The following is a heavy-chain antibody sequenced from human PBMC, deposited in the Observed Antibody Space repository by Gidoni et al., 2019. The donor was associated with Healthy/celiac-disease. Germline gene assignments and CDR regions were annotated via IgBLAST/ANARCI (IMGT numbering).Heavy chain of an antibody. CDR2: INHSGST. J-gene: IGHJ4*02. CDR3: ARGTHWYGVIPPDY. V-gene: IGHV4-34*01. Sequence: QVQLQQWGAGLLKPSETLSLTCDVYGGSFSGYYWSWIRQPPGKGLEWIGEINHSGSTNYNPSLKSRVTISVDTSKNQFSLKLSSVTAADTAVYYCARGTHWYGVIPPDYWGQGTLVTVSS. CDR1: GGSFSGYY. D-gene: IGHD3-10*01.